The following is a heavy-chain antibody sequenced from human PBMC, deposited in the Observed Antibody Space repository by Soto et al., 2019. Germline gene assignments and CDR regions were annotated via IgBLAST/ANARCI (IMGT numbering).Heavy chain of an antibody. V-gene: IGHV4-34*01. CDR3: ARGAMVRGVKRVTAAGMDV. CDR2: INHSGST. CDR1: GGSFSGYY. D-gene: IGHD3-10*01. J-gene: IGHJ6*02. Sequence: QVQLQQWGAGLLKPSETLSLTCAVYGGSFSGYYWSWIRQPPGKGLEWIGEINHSGSTNYNPSLKSRVTISVDTSKNQFSLKLSSVPAADTAVYYCARGAMVRGVKRVTAAGMDVWGQGTTVTVSS.